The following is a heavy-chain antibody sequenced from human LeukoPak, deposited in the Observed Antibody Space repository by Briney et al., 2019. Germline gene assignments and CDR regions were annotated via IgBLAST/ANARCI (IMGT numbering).Heavy chain of an antibody. Sequence: ASVKVSCKASGGTFSSYAINWVRQATGQGLEWMGWMNPNSGNTGYAQKFQGRVTMTRNTSISTAYMELSSLRSEDTAVYYCARGPAAAGFDYWGQGTLVTVSS. CDR3: ARGPAAAGFDY. J-gene: IGHJ4*02. V-gene: IGHV1-8*02. CDR1: GGTFSSYA. CDR2: MNPNSGNT. D-gene: IGHD6-13*01.